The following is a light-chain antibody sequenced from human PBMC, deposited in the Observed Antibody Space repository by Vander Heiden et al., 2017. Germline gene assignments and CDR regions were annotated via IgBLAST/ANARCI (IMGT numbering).Light chain of an antibody. CDR2: ETT. CDR1: TGGVINGTP. V-gene: IGLV7-46*01. J-gene: IGLJ3*02. CDR3: LLSFSGGRGV. Sequence: QAVWTPEPSLTVSPGGPVPPTCGFNTGGVINGTPPYWFQQKPAQAPRTLISETTTEHPWTPARFSGSLLGGKAALTLSGAQPEDEADYYCLLSFSGGRGVFGGGTKLTV.